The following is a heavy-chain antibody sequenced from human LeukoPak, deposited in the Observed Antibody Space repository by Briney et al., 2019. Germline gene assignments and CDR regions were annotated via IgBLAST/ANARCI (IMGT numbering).Heavy chain of an antibody. CDR1: GLNFSDFY. CDR2: ITSAGRAI. J-gene: IGHJ4*02. CDR3: ASDIVATSGDF. V-gene: IGHV3-11*01. Sequence: GGSLGLSCAGSGLNFSDFYMSWIRQAPGKGLEWVSYITSAGRAIYYADSVQGRFTISRDNARNSLYLQMNGLRAEDTAVYYCASDIVATSGDFWGQGTLVTVSS. D-gene: IGHD5-12*01.